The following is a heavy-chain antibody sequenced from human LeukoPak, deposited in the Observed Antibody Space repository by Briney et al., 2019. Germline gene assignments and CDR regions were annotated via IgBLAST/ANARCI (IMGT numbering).Heavy chain of an antibody. CDR1: GGSISSGGYS. J-gene: IGHJ4*02. D-gene: IGHD3-22*01. CDR3: ARARDDSSGYYPSIYFDY. V-gene: IGHV4-30-2*01. Sequence: SETLSLTCAVSGGSISSGGYSWSWIRQPPGKGLEWIVYIYHSGSTYYNPSLKSRVTISVDRSKNQFSLKLSSVTAADTAVYYCARARDDSSGYYPSIYFDYWGQGTLVTVSS. CDR2: IYHSGST.